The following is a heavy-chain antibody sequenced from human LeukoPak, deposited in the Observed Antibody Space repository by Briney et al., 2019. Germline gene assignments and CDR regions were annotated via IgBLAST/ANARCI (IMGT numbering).Heavy chain of an antibody. CDR1: GYSFTNYW. CDR2: IYPGDSET. V-gene: IGHV5-51*01. J-gene: IGHJ4*02. CDR3: ALNPRGYCSGGRCYIGY. D-gene: IGHD2-15*01. Sequence: GESLKISCKGSGYSFTNYWIGWVRQMPGKSLEWMGIIYPGDSETRYSPSFQGQVTISADKSISTAYLQWSSLKASDTAMYYCALNPRGYCSGGRCYIGYWGQGTLVTVSS.